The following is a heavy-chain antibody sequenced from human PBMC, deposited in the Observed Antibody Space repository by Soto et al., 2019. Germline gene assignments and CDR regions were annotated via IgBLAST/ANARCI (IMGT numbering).Heavy chain of an antibody. CDR3: AKVYCKGGHCITFEYYYYMNV. CDR1: GFTFVNYA. D-gene: IGHD2-15*01. Sequence: EVQLLESGGDLVQPGGSLRLSCVASGFTFVNYAMIWVRQAPGKGLEWVSSISAGGDGTYYADSVKGRFTISRDDYKKTLYLQMNSWRAEDTAVYYYAKVYCKGGHCITFEYYYYMNVLGKGTTVTVSS. CDR2: ISAGGDGT. J-gene: IGHJ6*03. V-gene: IGHV3-23*01.